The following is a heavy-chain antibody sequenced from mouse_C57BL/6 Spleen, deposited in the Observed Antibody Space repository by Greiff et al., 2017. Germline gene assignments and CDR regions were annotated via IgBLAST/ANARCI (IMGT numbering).Heavy chain of an antibody. Sequence: ESGPGLVKPSQSLSLTCSVTGYSITSGYYWNWIRQFPGNKLEWMGYISYDGSNNYNPSLKNRISITRDTSKNQFFLKLNSVTTEDTATYYCARSDYYGSSPWYFDVWGTGTTVTVSS. J-gene: IGHJ1*03. CDR3: ARSDYYGSSPWYFDV. CDR1: GYSITSGYY. CDR2: ISYDGSN. D-gene: IGHD1-1*01. V-gene: IGHV3-6*01.